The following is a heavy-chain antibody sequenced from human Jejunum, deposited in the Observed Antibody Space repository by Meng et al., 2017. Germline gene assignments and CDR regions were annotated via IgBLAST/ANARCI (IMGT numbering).Heavy chain of an antibody. J-gene: IGHJ4*02. CDR2: IYHSGST. Sequence: QVQLQGSGPGLVKPSETLALTCAVSGSSISSVYWWTWVRQSPGKGLEWIGEIYHSGSTNYNPSLKSRVTISVDKSKNQFSLKLTSVTAADTAVHYCARGGYYSFDYWGQGTLVTVSS. CDR1: GSSISSVYW. CDR3: ARGGYYSFDY. V-gene: IGHV4-4*02. D-gene: IGHD5-18*01.